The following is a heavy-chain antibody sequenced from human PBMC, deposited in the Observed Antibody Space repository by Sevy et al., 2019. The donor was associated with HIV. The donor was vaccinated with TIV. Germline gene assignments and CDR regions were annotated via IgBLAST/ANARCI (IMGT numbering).Heavy chain of an antibody. CDR1: GGSISSGGYS. V-gene: IGHV4-30-2*01. Sequence: SETLSLTCAVSGGSISSGGYSWSWIRQPPGKGLEWIGYMYHSGSTYSNPSLQSRVTISVDRSKNQFSLKLTSVTAADTAVYYCARGDPSNTFDYWGQGTLVTVSS. CDR2: MYHSGST. J-gene: IGHJ4*02. CDR3: ARGDPSNTFDY.